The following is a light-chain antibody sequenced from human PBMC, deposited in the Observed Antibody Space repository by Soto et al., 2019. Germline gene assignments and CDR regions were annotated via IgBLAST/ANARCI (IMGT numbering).Light chain of an antibody. Sequence: EVVLTQSPGTLSLSPGERATLSCRASQSVSNNYFAWYQQKPGQAPRLLIFGSSDRATGNPDRFSGSGSGTYFTLTISRLEPEDFSVYYCQQYGSSPPYTFGQGTKLEIK. CDR1: QSVSNNY. J-gene: IGKJ2*01. CDR2: GSS. V-gene: IGKV3-20*01. CDR3: QQYGSSPPYT.